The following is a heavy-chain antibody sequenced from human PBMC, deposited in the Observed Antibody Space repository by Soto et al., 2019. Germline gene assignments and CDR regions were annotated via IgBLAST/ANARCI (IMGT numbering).Heavy chain of an antibody. CDR2: IYYSGST. D-gene: IGHD3-3*01. V-gene: IGHV4-30-4*01. CDR1: GGSISSGDYY. J-gene: IGHJ4*02. CDR3: ARGDYDFWSGPRAYFDY. Sequence: SETLSLTCTVSGGSISSGDYYWSWIRQPPGKGLEWIGYIYYSGSTYYNPSLKSRVTISVDTSKNQSSLKLSSVTAADTAVYYCARGDYDFWSGPRAYFDYWGQGTLVTVSS.